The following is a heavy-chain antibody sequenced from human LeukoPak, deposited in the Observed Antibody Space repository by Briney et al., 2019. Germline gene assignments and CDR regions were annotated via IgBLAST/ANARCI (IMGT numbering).Heavy chain of an antibody. CDR2: IHPDDSET. Sequence: PGESLKISCKTSGYRFTSHWIAWVRQTPGKGLEWMGIIHPDDSETKYSPSFQGYVTISVDKTFNTAYLQWNSLKASDTAIYYCARRVTGNYYYYMDIWGKGTTVIVSS. D-gene: IGHD1-20*01. V-gene: IGHV5-51*01. CDR1: GYRFTSHW. J-gene: IGHJ6*03. CDR3: ARRVTGNYYYYMDI.